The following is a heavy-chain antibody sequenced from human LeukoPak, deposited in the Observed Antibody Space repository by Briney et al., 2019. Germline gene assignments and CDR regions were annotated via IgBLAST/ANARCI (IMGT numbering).Heavy chain of an antibody. CDR3: GSGSYYTPYYYYYMDV. CDR2: IYYSGIT. V-gene: IGHV4-59*01. Sequence: PSETLSLTCTVSAGSISSYYWNWIRQPPGKGLEWIGYIYYSGITNYNPSLKSRVTISVGTSKSQFSLTLTSVTAADTAVYYCGSGSYYTPYYYYYMDVWGKGTTVTVSS. J-gene: IGHJ6*03. CDR1: AGSISSYY. D-gene: IGHD3-10*01.